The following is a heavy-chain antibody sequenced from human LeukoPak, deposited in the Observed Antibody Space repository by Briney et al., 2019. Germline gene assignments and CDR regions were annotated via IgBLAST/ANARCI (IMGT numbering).Heavy chain of an antibody. V-gene: IGHV1-18*01. CDR3: ARGGQQWLVLSPAEYFQH. J-gene: IGHJ1*01. CDR2: ISAYNGNT. D-gene: IGHD6-19*01. Sequence: ASVKVSCKASGYTFTSYGISWVRQAPGQGLEWMGWISAYNGNTNYAQKLQGRVTMTTDTSTSTAYMELRSLRSDDTAVYYCARGGQQWLVLSPAEYFQHWGQGTLVTVPS. CDR1: GYTFTSYG.